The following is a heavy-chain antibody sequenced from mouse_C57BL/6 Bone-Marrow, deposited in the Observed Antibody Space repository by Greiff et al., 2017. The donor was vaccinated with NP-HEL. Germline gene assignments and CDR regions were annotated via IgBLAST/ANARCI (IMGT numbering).Heavy chain of an antibody. V-gene: IGHV14-4*01. Sequence: VQLQQSGAELVRPGASVKLSCTASGFNIKDDYMHWVKQRPEQGLEWIGWIDPENGDTEYASKFQGKATITADTSSNTAYLQLSSLTSEDTAVYYCTTTPHYGSSSFAYWGQGTLVTVSA. D-gene: IGHD1-1*01. CDR2: IDPENGDT. CDR1: GFNIKDDY. J-gene: IGHJ3*01. CDR3: TTTPHYGSSSFAY.